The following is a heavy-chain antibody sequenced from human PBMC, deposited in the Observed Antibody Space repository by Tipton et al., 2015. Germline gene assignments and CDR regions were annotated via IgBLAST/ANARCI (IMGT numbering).Heavy chain of an antibody. CDR1: AYSISSDYY. CDR3: ACQDYDSLTRDYQTVDY. CDR2: ISHSGNT. V-gene: IGHV4-38-2*01. J-gene: IGHJ4*02. D-gene: IGHD3-9*01. Sequence: TLFLTCAVSAYSISSDYYWGWIRQPPGKGLEWIGSISHSGNTYYNPSLKSRVTMSRDTSRNQFSLKLTPVTAADTAVYYCACQDYDSLTRDYQTVDYWGQGTLVTVSS.